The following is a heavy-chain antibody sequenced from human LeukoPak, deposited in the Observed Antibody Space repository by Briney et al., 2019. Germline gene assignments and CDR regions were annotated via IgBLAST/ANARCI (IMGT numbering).Heavy chain of an antibody. CDR2: IYSGGST. CDR1: GFTDSSNY. J-gene: IGHJ3*02. CDR3: ARVITMVRGVISDAFDI. D-gene: IGHD3-10*01. V-gene: IGHV3-53*01. Sequence: PGGSLRLSCAASGFTDSSNYMSWVRQAPGKGLEWVSVIYSGGSTYYADSVKGRFTISRDNSKNTLYLQMNSLRAEDTAVYYCARVITMVRGVISDAFDIWGQGPMVTVSS.